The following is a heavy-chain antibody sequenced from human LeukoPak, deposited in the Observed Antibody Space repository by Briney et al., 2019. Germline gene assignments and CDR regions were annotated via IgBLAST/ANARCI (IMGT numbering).Heavy chain of an antibody. J-gene: IGHJ6*03. CDR2: IYTSGYT. CDR1: GDSLSSSY. V-gene: IGHV4-4*07. CDR3: ARDFRQPYYYYMDV. Sequence: SETLSLTCTVSGDSLSSSYWSWVRQPAGKGLEWIGRIYTSGYTNYNPSLKGRVTMSVDTSKNQFSLKLTSVTDADAAVYYCARDFRQPYYYYMDVWGKGTTVTISS. D-gene: IGHD1-1*01.